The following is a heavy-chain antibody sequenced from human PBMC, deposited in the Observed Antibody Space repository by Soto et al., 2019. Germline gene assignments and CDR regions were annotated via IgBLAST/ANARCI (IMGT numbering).Heavy chain of an antibody. CDR1: GGSISSGDYY. J-gene: IGHJ6*02. CDR2: IYYSGST. V-gene: IGHV4-30-4*01. CDR3: ARVYSAYYGMDV. Sequence: SETLSLTCTVSGGSISSGDYYWSWIRQPPGKGLEWIGYIYYSGSTYYNPSLKNRVTISVDTSKNQFSLKLSSVTAADTAVYYCARVYSAYYGMDVWGQGTTVTVSS. D-gene: IGHD2-15*01.